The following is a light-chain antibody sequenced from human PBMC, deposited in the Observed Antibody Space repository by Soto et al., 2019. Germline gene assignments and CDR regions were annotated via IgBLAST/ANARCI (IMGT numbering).Light chain of an antibody. CDR3: QHSYSTPPHT. CDR1: QSSSSY. CDR2: AAS. Sequence: IQMTQSPSSLSASVGDRVTITCRASQSSSSYLNWYQQKPGKAPKLLIYAASSLQSGVPSTFSGSGSGTGFTLAISSLQPEDFATYYCQHSYSTPPHTFGQGTKLEIK. J-gene: IGKJ2*01. V-gene: IGKV1-39*01.